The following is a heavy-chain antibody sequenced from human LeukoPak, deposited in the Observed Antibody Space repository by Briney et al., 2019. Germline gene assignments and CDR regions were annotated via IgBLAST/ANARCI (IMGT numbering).Heavy chain of an antibody. V-gene: IGHV3-23*01. Sequence: GGSLRLSCAASGFTFSSYAMSWVRQAPGKGLEWVSTVGVYGGTTYYADSVKGRFTISRDNSKNTLYLQMNSLRPEDAAVYFCAKELHGSGNYAFDYWGQGTLVTVSS. CDR2: VGVYGGTT. J-gene: IGHJ4*02. D-gene: IGHD3-10*01. CDR3: AKELHGSGNYAFDY. CDR1: GFTFSSYA.